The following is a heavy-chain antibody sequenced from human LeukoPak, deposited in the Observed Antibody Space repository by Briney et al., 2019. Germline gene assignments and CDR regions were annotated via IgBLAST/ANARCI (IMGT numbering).Heavy chain of an antibody. V-gene: IGHV3-7*01. CDR2: IKYDGTDE. CDR1: GFTFSNYW. J-gene: IGHJ5*02. CDR3: ARGTSSSPNWFDP. Sequence: GGSLRLSCATSGFTFSNYWMSWVRQAPGRGLEWVANIKYDGTDEYYLNSVRGRFTISRDSAKNSLYLQMHSLRDEDTALYYCARGTSSSPNWFDPWGQGTRVTVSA. D-gene: IGHD6-13*01.